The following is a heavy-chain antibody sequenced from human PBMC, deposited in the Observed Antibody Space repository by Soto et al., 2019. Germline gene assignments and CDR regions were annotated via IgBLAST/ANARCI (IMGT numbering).Heavy chain of an antibody. V-gene: IGHV4-59*01. J-gene: IGHJ4*02. CDR2: IYYSGST. CDR3: AKNWNWGSLVH. D-gene: IGHD7-27*01. CDR1: GGSMSSYY. Sequence: PSETLSLTCTVSGGSMSSYYWSWIRQPPGKGLEWIGYIYYSGSTNYNPSLKSRVTMSVDTPKNQFSLKLSSVTAADTAVYYCAKNWNWGSLVHWGQGTLVTVSS.